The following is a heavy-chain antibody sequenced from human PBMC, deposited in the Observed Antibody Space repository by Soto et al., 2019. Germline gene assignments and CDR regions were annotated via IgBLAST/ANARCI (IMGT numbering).Heavy chain of an antibody. Sequence: PGGSLRLSCAASGFTFSSYSMNWVRQAPGKGLEWVSYISSSSSTIYYADSVKGRFTISRDNAKNSLYLQMNSLRAEDTAVYYCAEGDFYFDYWGQGTLVTVSS. CDR2: ISSSSSTI. CDR1: GFTFSSYS. CDR3: AEGDFYFDY. D-gene: IGHD2-21*02. V-gene: IGHV3-48*01. J-gene: IGHJ4*02.